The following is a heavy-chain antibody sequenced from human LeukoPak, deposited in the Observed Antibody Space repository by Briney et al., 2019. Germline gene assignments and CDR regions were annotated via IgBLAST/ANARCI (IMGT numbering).Heavy chain of an antibody. Sequence: SETLSLTCTVSGGSISSYYWSWIRQPPGKGLEWIGYIYYSGSTNYNPSLKSRVTISVDTSKNQFSLKLSSVTAADTAVYYCARYTATVAGRGRFDIWGQGTMVTVSS. CDR1: GGSISSYY. D-gene: IGHD4-23*01. CDR3: ARYTATVAGRGRFDI. CDR2: IYYSGST. V-gene: IGHV4-59*08. J-gene: IGHJ3*02.